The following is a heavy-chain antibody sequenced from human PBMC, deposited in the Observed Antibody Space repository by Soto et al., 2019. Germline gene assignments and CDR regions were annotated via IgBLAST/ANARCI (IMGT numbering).Heavy chain of an antibody. J-gene: IGHJ6*03. D-gene: IGHD2-15*01. V-gene: IGHV3-23*01. CDR3: AKDGGVSSWKYCSGGSCYYYYMDV. CDR2: ISGSGGTT. Sequence: EVQLLESGGGLVQPGGSLRLSCAASRFTFSSYAMSWVRQAPGKGLEWVSAISGSGGTTYYADSVKGRFSISRDNSKNTVYLQMSSLRAEDTAVYYCAKDGGVSSWKYCSGGSCYYYYMDVRGKGTTVTVSS. CDR1: RFTFSSYA.